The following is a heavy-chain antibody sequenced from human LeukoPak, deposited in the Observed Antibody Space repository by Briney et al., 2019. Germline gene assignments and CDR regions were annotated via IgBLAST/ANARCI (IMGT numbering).Heavy chain of an antibody. CDR2: INGSGGRT. Sequence: QPGGSLRLSCAASEFTFSSYALSWVRQAPGKGLEWVSGINGSGGRTYYADSVKGRFTNSRDNSKNTLYLQMNSLRAEDTAVYYCVNSPYCSSTNCYMGWGQGTLVTVSS. J-gene: IGHJ4*02. V-gene: IGHV3-23*01. CDR3: VNSPYCSSTNCYMG. D-gene: IGHD2-2*02. CDR1: EFTFSSYA.